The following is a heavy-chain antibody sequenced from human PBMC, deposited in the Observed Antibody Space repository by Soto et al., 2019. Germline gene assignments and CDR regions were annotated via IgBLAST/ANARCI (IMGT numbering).Heavy chain of an antibody. V-gene: IGHV4-4*02. CDR3: TKNSAYALDY. CDR2: IHHSGGT. Sequence: QVQLQESGPGLVKPSGTLSLSCAVSGGSVSNNNWWSWVRQSPGNGLEWIGEIHHSGGTSYNPSLDSRATLSVDKSKNELSLRLNYVTAADTAVYYCTKNSAYALDYWGLGSLVTVSS. D-gene: IGHD5-12*01. J-gene: IGHJ4*02. CDR1: GGSVSNNNW.